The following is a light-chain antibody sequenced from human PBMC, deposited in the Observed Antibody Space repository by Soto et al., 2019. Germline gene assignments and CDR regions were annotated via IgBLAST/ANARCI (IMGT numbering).Light chain of an antibody. Sequence: DIQMTQSPPSLSASVGDRVTITCRASESISRHLNWYQQKPGKAPKILIYAASSLQNGVPSRFRGSGSGTDFTLTITNLQPEDFATYYCQQTYSTLSITFGQGTRLDI. V-gene: IGKV1-39*01. CDR1: ESISRH. CDR3: QQTYSTLSIT. J-gene: IGKJ5*01. CDR2: AAS.